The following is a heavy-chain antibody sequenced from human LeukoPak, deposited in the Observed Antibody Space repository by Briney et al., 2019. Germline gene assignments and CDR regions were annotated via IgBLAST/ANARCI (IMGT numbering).Heavy chain of an antibody. CDR2: IIPIFGTA. D-gene: IGHD3-16*02. CDR1: GGTFSSYA. V-gene: IGHV1-69*01. Sequence: ASVKVSCKASGGTFSSYAISWVRQAPGQGLEWMGGIIPIFGTANYAQKFQGRTADESMSTAYMELSSPRSEDTAVYYCARSPWELSPTNNWFDPWGQGTLVTVSS. CDR3: ARSPWELSPTNNWFDP. J-gene: IGHJ5*02.